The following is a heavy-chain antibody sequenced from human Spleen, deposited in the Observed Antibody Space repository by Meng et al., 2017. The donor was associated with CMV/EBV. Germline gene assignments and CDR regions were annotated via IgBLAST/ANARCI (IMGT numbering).Heavy chain of an antibody. D-gene: IGHD3-3*01. CDR3: ARDHPGVSEWVWYYYGMDV. V-gene: IGHV4-39*07. CDR1: GGSISSRSYY. J-gene: IGHJ6*02. CDR2: IYYSGST. Sequence: GSLRLSCTVSGGSISSRSYYWGWIRQPPGKGLEWIGNIYYSGSTYYNPSLKSRVTISVDTSKNQFSLKLSSVTAADTAVYYCARDHPGVSEWVWYYYGMDVWGQGTTVTVSS.